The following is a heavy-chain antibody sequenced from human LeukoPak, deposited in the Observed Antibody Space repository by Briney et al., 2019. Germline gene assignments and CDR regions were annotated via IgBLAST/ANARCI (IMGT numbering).Heavy chain of an antibody. CDR2: VYYSGST. D-gene: IGHD2-2*01. V-gene: IGHV4-59*01. J-gene: IGHJ4*02. Sequence: TSETPSLTCTVSGGSISNNYWSWIRQPPGKGLEWIGYVYYSGSTNYNPSLKTRVTISVDTSKNQFSLKLSSVTAADTAVYYCARYFCSGTCYYFDYWGQGTLVTVSS. CDR3: ARYFCSGTCYYFDY. CDR1: GGSISNNY.